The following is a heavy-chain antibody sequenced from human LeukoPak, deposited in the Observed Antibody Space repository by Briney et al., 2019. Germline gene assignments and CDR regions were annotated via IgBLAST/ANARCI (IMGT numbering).Heavy chain of an antibody. CDR1: GGSISSYY. V-gene: IGHV4-59*12. Sequence: PSETLSLTCIVSGGSISSYYWSWIRQPPGKGLEWIGYIYYSGGTNYNPSLKSRVTISVDTSKNQFSLKLSSVTAADTAVYYCARDIRRGYYYSFDYWGQGTLVTVSS. CDR3: ARDIRRGYYYSFDY. D-gene: IGHD3-22*01. J-gene: IGHJ4*02. CDR2: IYYSGGT.